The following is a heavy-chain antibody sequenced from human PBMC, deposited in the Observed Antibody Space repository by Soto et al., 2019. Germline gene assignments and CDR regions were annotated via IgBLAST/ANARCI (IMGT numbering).Heavy chain of an antibody. V-gene: IGHV3-23*01. CDR2: ISGSGGST. D-gene: IGHD2-2*03. Sequence: GGSLRLSCAASGFTLSKFWMHWVRQVPGKGLEWVSAISGSGGSTYYADSVKGRFTISRDNSKNTLYLQMNSLRAEDTAVYYCAKLMDGKRDYFDYWGQGTLVTVSS. CDR1: GFTLSKFW. CDR3: AKLMDGKRDYFDY. J-gene: IGHJ4*02.